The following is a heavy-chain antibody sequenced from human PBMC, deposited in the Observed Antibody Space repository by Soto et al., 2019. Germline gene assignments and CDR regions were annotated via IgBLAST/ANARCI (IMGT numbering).Heavy chain of an antibody. J-gene: IGHJ6*02. CDR3: AVYRDLPGWYYYGMDV. CDR1: GYTFTSYD. CDR2: MNPNSGNT. D-gene: IGHD4-17*01. Sequence: ASVKVSCKASGYTFTSYDINWVRQATGQGLEWMGWMNPNSGNTGYAQKFQGRVTMTRNTSISTAYMELSSLRSEDTAVYYCAVYRDLPGWYYYGMDVWGQGTTVTVSS. V-gene: IGHV1-8*01.